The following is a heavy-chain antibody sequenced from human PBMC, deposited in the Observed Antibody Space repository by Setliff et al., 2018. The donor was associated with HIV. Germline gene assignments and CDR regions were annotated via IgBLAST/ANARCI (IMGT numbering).Heavy chain of an antibody. Sequence: ASVKVSCKASGYTFINNYIHWVRQAPGQGLEWMGVINTSGGSAGYAEKFRGRVTMTRDTSTSTVYMDLRNLRSEDTAVYYCARNQGDSSGWYAGDYWGHGILVTVSS. CDR2: INTSGGSA. V-gene: IGHV1-46*01. CDR1: GYTFINNY. J-gene: IGHJ4*01. CDR3: ARNQGDSSGWYAGDY. D-gene: IGHD6-19*01.